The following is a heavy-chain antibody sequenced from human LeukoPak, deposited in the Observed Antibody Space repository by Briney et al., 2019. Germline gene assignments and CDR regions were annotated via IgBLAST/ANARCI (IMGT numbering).Heavy chain of an antibody. Sequence: QSGGSLRLSCAGSGFKFDEYDMHWVRQAPGKGLVWVSRISSDGSNTNYADSVKGRFTISRDNAKNTLYLQMDSLRAGDTAVYYCARVGEYDSFDYWGQGTLVTVSS. D-gene: IGHD2/OR15-2a*01. J-gene: IGHJ4*02. V-gene: IGHV3-74*01. CDR1: GFKFDEYD. CDR3: ARVGEYDSFDY. CDR2: ISSDGSNT.